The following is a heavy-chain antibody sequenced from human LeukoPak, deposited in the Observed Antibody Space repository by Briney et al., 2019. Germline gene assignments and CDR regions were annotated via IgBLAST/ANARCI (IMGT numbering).Heavy chain of an antibody. V-gene: IGHV4-30-4*08. CDR2: IYYSGST. CDR1: GGSISSGGYY. J-gene: IGHJ5*02. CDR3: ARSCSGGSCYSDWFDP. Sequence: SETLSLTCTVSGGSISSGGYYWSWIRQHPGKGLEWIGYIYYSGSTYYNPSLKSRVTISVDTSKNQFSLKLSSVTAADTAVYYCARSCSGGSCYSDWFDPWGQGTLVTVSS. D-gene: IGHD2-15*01.